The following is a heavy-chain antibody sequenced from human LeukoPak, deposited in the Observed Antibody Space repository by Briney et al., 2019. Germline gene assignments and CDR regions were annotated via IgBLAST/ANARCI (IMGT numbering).Heavy chain of an antibody. Sequence: ASVKVSCKASGYTFTGYYMHWVRQAPGQGLEWMGWINLNSGGTNYAQKFQGRVTMTRDTSISTAYMELSRLRSDDTAVYYCARDFVTVTTRPLDPWGQGTLVTVSS. J-gene: IGHJ5*02. D-gene: IGHD4-17*01. CDR3: ARDFVTVTTRPLDP. CDR2: INLNSGGT. V-gene: IGHV1-2*02. CDR1: GYTFTGYY.